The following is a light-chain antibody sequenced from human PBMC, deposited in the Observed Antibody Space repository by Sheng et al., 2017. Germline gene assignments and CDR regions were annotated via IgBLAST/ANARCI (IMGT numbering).Light chain of an antibody. CDR1: KLADKY. J-gene: IGLJ1*01. Sequence: SYELTQPPSVSVSPGQTASITCSGNKLADKYVSWYQQKPGQSPILVIYQDTKRPSSIPDRFSGSNSGNTATLTISGTQTMDEADYYCQAWDSSTGVFGTGTKVTVL. V-gene: IGLV3-1*01. CDR3: QAWDSSTGV. CDR2: QDT.